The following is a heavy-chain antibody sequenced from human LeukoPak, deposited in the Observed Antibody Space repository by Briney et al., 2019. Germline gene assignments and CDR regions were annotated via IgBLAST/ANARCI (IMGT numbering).Heavy chain of an antibody. J-gene: IGHJ4*02. CDR3: ARVGQEYYDYVWGSFPSPIN. CDR2: INSDGSST. Sequence: GGSLRLSCSASAFTFSKYWMHWVRQAPGKGLVWISRINSDGSSTTYADSVKGRFTISRDNAKNTLYLQMNSLRAEDTAVYYCARVGQEYYDYVWGSFPSPINWGQGTLVTVSS. V-gene: IGHV3-74*01. D-gene: IGHD3-16*01. CDR1: AFTFSKYW.